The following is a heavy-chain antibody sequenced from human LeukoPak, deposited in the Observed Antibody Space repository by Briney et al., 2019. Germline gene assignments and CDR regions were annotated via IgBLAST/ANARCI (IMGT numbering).Heavy chain of an antibody. CDR3: AHRRRRAVAGTGSGVFDY. Sequence: SGPTLVNPTQTLTLTCTFSGFSLSTSGVGVGWIRQPPGKALEWLALIYWDDDKRYSPSLKNRLTITKDTSKNQVVLTMTNMDPVDTATYYCAHRRRRAVAGTGSGVFDYWGQGTLVTVSS. CDR1: GFSLSTSGVG. J-gene: IGHJ4*02. V-gene: IGHV2-5*02. CDR2: IYWDDDK. D-gene: IGHD6-19*01.